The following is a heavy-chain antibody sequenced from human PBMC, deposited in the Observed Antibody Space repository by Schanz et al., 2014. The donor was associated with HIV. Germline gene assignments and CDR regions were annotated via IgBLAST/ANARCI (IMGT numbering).Heavy chain of an antibody. CDR1: GFTFNNYA. V-gene: IGHV3-23*04. J-gene: IGHJ4*02. D-gene: IGHD3-22*01. Sequence: EVQLVEFGGGSVRPGESLRLSCLASGFTFNNYAMSWVRQAPGKGLEWVAVINWNGDTTYYADSVKGRFTISRDNSKNTLYLQMNSLRAEDAAVYYCAKPDYESSGRPYYFDYWGQGTLVTVSS. CDR3: AKPDYESSGRPYYFDY. CDR2: INWNGDTT.